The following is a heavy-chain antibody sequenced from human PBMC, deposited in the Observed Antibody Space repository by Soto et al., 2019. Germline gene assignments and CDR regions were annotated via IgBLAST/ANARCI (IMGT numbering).Heavy chain of an antibody. CDR3: STPLPAAMFGAFDI. V-gene: IGHV1-24*01. CDR2: FDPEDGET. J-gene: IGHJ3*02. Sequence: GASVKVSCKVSGYTLTELSMHWVRQAPGKGLEWMGGFDPEDGETIYAQKFQGRVTMTEDTSTDTAYMELSSLRSEDTAVYYCSTPLPAAMFGAFDIWGQGTMFTVSS. CDR1: GYTLTELS. D-gene: IGHD2-2*01.